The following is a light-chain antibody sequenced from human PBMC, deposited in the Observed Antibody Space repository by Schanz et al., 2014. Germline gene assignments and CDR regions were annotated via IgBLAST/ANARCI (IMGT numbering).Light chain of an antibody. V-gene: IGLV2-14*02. CDR2: EGT. CDR3: QSYDSSLTGWV. J-gene: IGLJ3*02. Sequence: QSALTQPASVSGSSGQSITISCTGTSSDVGDYNLVSWYQQHPGKAPKLLIFEGTQRPSGVSDRFSGSMSGNTASLRISGLQAEDEADYYCQSYDSSLTGWVFGGGTKVTVL. CDR1: SSDVGDYNL.